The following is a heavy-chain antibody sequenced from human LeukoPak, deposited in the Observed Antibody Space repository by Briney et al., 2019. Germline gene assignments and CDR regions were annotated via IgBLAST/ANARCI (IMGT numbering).Heavy chain of an antibody. D-gene: IGHD3-10*01. Sequence: PSETLSLTCSVSGVYFSSSGCYWGWIRQPPGKGLEWIGSIFYTGNTYYNPSLKSRITISADTSKNQFSLELRFVTAADTAVYYCASLGGSLEWDSGSFPDYWGQGTLVTVSS. V-gene: IGHV4-39*01. CDR3: ASLGGSLEWDSGSFPDY. J-gene: IGHJ4*02. CDR1: GVYFSSSGCY. CDR2: IFYTGNT.